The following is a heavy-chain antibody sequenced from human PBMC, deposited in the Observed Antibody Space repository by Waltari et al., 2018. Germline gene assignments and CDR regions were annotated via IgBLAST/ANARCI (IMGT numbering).Heavy chain of an antibody. CDR3: AAYTYYYDSSGYYYRYFDY. CDR1: GFTFSSYA. V-gene: IGHV3-23*01. Sequence: EVQLLESGGGLVQPGGSLRLSCAASGFTFSSYAMSWVRQAPGKGLEWVSAISGSGGSTYYADSVKGRFTISRDNSKNTLYLQMNSLRAEDTAVYYCAAYTYYYDSSGYYYRYFDYWGQGTLVTVSS. D-gene: IGHD3-22*01. CDR2: ISGSGGST. J-gene: IGHJ4*02.